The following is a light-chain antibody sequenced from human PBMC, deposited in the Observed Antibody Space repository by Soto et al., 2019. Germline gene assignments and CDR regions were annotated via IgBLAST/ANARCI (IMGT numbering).Light chain of an antibody. CDR2: SNN. V-gene: IGLV1-47*02. Sequence: SVLTQPPSASETPGQRVTISCSGSSSNIGSNYVYWYQQLPGTAPKLLIYSNNQRPSGVPDRFSGSNSGTSASLAISGLRSEDEADYYCAAWDDSLSGQVFGTGTKVTVL. CDR3: AAWDDSLSGQV. CDR1: SSNIGSNY. J-gene: IGLJ1*01.